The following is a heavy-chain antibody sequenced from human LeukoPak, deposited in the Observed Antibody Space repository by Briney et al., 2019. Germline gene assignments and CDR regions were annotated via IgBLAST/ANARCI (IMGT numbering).Heavy chain of an antibody. CDR2: ISDSGST. V-gene: IGHV4-59*01. Sequence: SETLSLTCTVSGGSINGYYWTWIRQPPGKGLEWIGYISDSGSTNYNPSLKSRVTMSVEASKTEFSLRLNSVTAAGTAVYYCARVFRGAVTSNWFDPWGQGTLVAVSS. CDR3: ARVFRGAVTSNWFDP. CDR1: GGSINGYY. D-gene: IGHD4-17*01. J-gene: IGHJ5*02.